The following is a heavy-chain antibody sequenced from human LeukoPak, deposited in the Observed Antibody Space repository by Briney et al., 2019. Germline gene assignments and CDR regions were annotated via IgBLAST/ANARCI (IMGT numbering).Heavy chain of an antibody. CDR1: GFTFSTYA. V-gene: IGHV3-23*01. J-gene: IGHJ6*02. Sequence: GGSLRLSCAASGFTFSTYAMSWVRQAAGKGLEWVSLISGSGGGTYYADSVKGRFTISRDNAKNSLYLQMNSLRAEDTAVYYCARDGNYNYDIQDYCGMDVWGQGTTVTVSS. D-gene: IGHD3-9*01. CDR3: ARDGNYNYDIQDYCGMDV. CDR2: ISGSGGGT.